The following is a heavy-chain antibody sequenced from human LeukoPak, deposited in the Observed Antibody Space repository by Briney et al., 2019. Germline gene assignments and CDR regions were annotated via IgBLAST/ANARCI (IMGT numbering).Heavy chain of an antibody. J-gene: IGHJ3*02. Sequence: GGSLRLSCAASGFTFSNYAMSWVRQAPVKGLEWVSGISGSGGSTYYAESVKGRFTVSRDNSKNTLYLQMNSLRAEDTAVYYCAKARTSPMIVVVYAFDIWGQGTMVTVSS. CDR2: ISGSGGST. D-gene: IGHD3-22*01. V-gene: IGHV3-23*01. CDR3: AKARTSPMIVVVYAFDI. CDR1: GFTFSNYA.